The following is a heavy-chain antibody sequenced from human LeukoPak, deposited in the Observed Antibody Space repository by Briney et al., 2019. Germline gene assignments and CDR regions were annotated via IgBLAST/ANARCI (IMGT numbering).Heavy chain of an antibody. J-gene: IGHJ6*03. CDR2: ISAYNGNT. CDR1: GYTFTSYG. D-gene: IGHD6-19*01. Sequence: GASVKVSCKASGYTFTSYGISWVRQAPGQGLEWMGWISAYNGNTNYAQKLQGRVTMTTDTSTSTAYMELRSLRSDDTAVYYCASSSGWYYYYYYYMDVWGKGTTVTVSS. CDR3: ASSSGWYYYYYYYMDV. V-gene: IGHV1-18*01.